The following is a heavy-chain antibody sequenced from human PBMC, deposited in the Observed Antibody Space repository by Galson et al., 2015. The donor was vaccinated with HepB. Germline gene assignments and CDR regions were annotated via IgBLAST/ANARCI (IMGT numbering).Heavy chain of an antibody. V-gene: IGHV1-3*01. CDR2: IKAGNGNT. Sequence: SVKVSCKASGNIFSTYAIHWVRQAPGQRLEWMGWIKAGNGNTKYSQRFQGRVIMTRDTSASTIYMELSSLTYEDTAVYFCAGGPHSTGFFYYHYDMNVWGQGTTVTVSS. J-gene: IGHJ6*02. D-gene: IGHD2/OR15-2a*01. CDR3: AGGPHSTGFFYYHYDMNV. CDR1: GNIFSTYA.